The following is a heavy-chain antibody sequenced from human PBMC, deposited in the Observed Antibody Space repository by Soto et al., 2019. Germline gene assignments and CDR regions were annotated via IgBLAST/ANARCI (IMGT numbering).Heavy chain of an antibody. Sequence: ASVKVSCKASGCTFTSYYMHLVRQAPGQGLEWMGWISAYNGNTNYAQKLQGRVTMTTDTSTSTAYMELRSLRSDDTAVYYCARDVLRYFDWSLRGAFDIWGQGTMVTVSS. D-gene: IGHD3-9*01. CDR1: GCTFTSYY. CDR3: ARDVLRYFDWSLRGAFDI. J-gene: IGHJ3*02. V-gene: IGHV1-18*04. CDR2: ISAYNGNT.